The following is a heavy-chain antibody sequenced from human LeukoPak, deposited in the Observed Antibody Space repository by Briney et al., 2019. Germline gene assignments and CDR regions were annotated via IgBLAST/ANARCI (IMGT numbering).Heavy chain of an antibody. CDR3: ASRSSSWYPFDY. Sequence: SETLSLTCTVSGGSISSYYWNWIRQPPGKGLEWIGYIYYSGSTNYNPSLKSRVTISVDTSKNQFSLKLSSVTAADTAVYYCASRSSSWYPFDYWGQGTMVTVSS. V-gene: IGHV4-59*01. J-gene: IGHJ4*02. D-gene: IGHD6-13*01. CDR2: IYYSGST. CDR1: GGSISSYY.